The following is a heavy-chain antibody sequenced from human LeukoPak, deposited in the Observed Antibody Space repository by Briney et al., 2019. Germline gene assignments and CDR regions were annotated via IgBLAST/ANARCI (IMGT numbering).Heavy chain of an antibody. V-gene: IGHV3-48*04. J-gene: IGHJ4*02. CDR3: ARQRRTAMVDDY. CDR1: GFTFSSYS. D-gene: IGHD5-18*01. Sequence: GGSLRLSCAASGFTFSSYSMNWVRQAPGKGLEWVSYINSGSTTIYYAGSVKGRFTISRDNAKNSLYLQMNSLRAEDTAVYYCARQRRTAMVDDYWGQGTLVTVSS. CDR2: INSGSTTI.